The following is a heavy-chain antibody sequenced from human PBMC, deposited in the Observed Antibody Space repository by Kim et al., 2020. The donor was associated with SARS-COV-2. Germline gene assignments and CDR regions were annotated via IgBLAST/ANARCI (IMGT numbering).Heavy chain of an antibody. D-gene: IGHD1-26*01. J-gene: IGHJ5*02. CDR2: IYYSGST. Sequence: SETLSLTCTVSGGSISSYYWSWIRQPPGKGLEWIGYIYYSGSTNYNPSLKSRVTISVDTSKNQFSLKLSSVTAADTAVYYCASGSGNYGGNSDWFDPWGPGTLVTVSS. CDR3: ASGSGNYGGNSDWFDP. V-gene: IGHV4-59*01. CDR1: GGSISSYY.